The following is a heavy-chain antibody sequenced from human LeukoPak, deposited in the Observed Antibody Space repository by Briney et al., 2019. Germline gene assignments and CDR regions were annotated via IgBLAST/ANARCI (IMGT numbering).Heavy chain of an antibody. V-gene: IGHV5-51*01. Sequence: GESLKISCKGSGYSFLGYWIGWVRQMPGKGLEWMGIIYPGDSDTRYSPSFQGQVTISADKSITTAYLQWSSLKASDTAIYYCARAHVSGSRYDAFDIWGQGTLVTVSS. D-gene: IGHD3-10*01. CDR2: IYPGDSDT. CDR1: GYSFLGYW. CDR3: ARAHVSGSRYDAFDI. J-gene: IGHJ3*02.